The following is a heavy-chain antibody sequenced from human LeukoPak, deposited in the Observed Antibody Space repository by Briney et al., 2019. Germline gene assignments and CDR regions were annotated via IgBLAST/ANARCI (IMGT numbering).Heavy chain of an antibody. V-gene: IGHV4-4*07. CDR3: ARGRYCSADICSGGDAFDI. CDR2: IYTRGST. CDR1: GGSINNYY. J-gene: IGHJ3*02. Sequence: SETLSLTCTVSGGSINNYYWSWIRQPAGKGLEWIGRIYTRGSTNYNPSLKSRVTMSVNTSKNQFSLKLSSVTAADTAVYYCARGRYCSADICSGGDAFDIWGQGTMVSVSS. D-gene: IGHD2-15*01.